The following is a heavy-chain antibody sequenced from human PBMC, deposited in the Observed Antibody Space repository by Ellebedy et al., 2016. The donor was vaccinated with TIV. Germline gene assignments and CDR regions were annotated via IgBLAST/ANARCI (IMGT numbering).Heavy chain of an antibody. CDR1: GYTFSGYY. Sequence: ASVKVSXKASGYTFSGYYVHWVRQAPGQGLEWMGWINPNTGGTNYAQTFQGRITMTTDTSISTAYMDLSRLTSDDTAVYYCARDGLAAAGKDYYYMDVWGKGTTVTVSS. J-gene: IGHJ6*03. CDR3: ARDGLAAAGKDYYYMDV. CDR2: INPNTGGT. V-gene: IGHV1-2*02. D-gene: IGHD6-13*01.